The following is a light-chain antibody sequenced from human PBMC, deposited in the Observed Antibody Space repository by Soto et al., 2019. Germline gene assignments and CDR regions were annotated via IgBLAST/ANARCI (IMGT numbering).Light chain of an antibody. V-gene: IGKV1-9*01. J-gene: IGKJ3*01. CDR3: QQLNSYL. CDR2: AAS. Sequence: DIQLTQSPSFLSASVGDRVTITCRASQGIASYLAWYQQRPGKAPKLLIYAASTLKSGVPSMFSGSGSGTDFTLTISSLQPEDFATYYCQQLNSYLFGPGTKVDVK. CDR1: QGIASY.